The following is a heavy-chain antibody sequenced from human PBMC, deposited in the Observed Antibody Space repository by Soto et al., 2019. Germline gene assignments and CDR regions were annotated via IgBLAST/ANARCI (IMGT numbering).Heavy chain of an antibody. J-gene: IGHJ6*01. Sequence: ETLSLTCTVSGGSISSSSYYWGWIRQPPGKGLEWIGSIYYSGYTYYNPSLKSRVTISVDTSKNQFSLKLSSVTAADTAVYYCARDNGPLYVCYYYDMDVWGQGNTV. CDR2: IYYSGYT. CDR3: ARDNGPLYVCYYYDMDV. CDR1: GGSISSSSYY. V-gene: IGHV4-39*02. D-gene: IGHD3-16*01.